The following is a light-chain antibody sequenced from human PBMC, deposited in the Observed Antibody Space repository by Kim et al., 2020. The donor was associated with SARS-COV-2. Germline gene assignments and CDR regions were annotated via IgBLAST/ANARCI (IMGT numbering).Light chain of an antibody. CDR2: AAS. Sequence: GSVGDRVTITCRASRNISNYFNLYQEKPGRAPYLLIYAASSLQSGVPSRFSGSRSGTDFTLTVSSLQPYDFATFYCQPSDSIPLAFGPGAKVDI. CDR1: RNISNY. CDR3: QPSDSIPLA. V-gene: IGKV1-39*01. J-gene: IGKJ3*01.